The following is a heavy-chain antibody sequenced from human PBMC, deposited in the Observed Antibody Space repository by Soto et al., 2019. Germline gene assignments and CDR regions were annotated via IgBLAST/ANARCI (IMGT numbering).Heavy chain of an antibody. D-gene: IGHD1-1*01. CDR2: INPNSGGT. V-gene: IGHV1-2*02. CDR1: GYTFTGYY. J-gene: IGHJ4*02. CDR3: ARDFDRWTLDY. Sequence: QVQLVQSGAEVKKPGASVKVSCKASGYTFTGYYMHWVRQAPGQGLEWMGWINPNSGGTNYAQKCQGGVTMTRDTSISTAYMELSRLRSDDTAVYYCARDFDRWTLDYWGQGTLVTVSS.